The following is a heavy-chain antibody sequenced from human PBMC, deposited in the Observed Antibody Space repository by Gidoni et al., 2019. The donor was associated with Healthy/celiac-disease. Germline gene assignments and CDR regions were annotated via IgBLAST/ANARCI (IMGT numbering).Heavy chain of an antibody. CDR2: IYYSGST. CDR3: ARHDLDAFDI. V-gene: IGHV4-59*08. CDR1: GGSINSYY. D-gene: IGHD3-3*01. J-gene: IGHJ3*02. Sequence: QVQLQESGPGLVKPSETLSLTCTVSGGSINSYYWSWIRQPPGKGLEWIGYIYYSGSTNYNPSLKSRVTISVDTSKNHFSLKLSSVTAADTAVYYCARHDLDAFDIWGQGTMVTVSS.